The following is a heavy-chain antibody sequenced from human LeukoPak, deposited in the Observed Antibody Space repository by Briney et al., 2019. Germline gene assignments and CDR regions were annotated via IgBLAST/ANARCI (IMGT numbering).Heavy chain of an antibody. CDR2: INYSGST. Sequence: PSETLSLTCTVSGGSISSSTYYWGWIRQPPGKGLEWIGTINYSGSTFYNPSLKSRVTISVDTSKNQFSLKLSSVTAADTAVYYCAGSGERYSRAPSWFDPWGQGTLVTVSS. CDR1: GGSISSSTYY. J-gene: IGHJ5*02. V-gene: IGHV4-39*01. D-gene: IGHD3-16*01. CDR3: AGSGERYSRAPSWFDP.